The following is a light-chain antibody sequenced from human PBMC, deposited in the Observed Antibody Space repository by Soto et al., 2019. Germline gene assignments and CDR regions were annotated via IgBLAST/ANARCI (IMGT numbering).Light chain of an antibody. J-gene: IGLJ1*01. CDR2: EVS. CDR1: SSDVGGYNY. CDR3: ISYAGSNNFV. V-gene: IGLV2-8*01. Sequence: QSALTQPPSASGSPGQSVTMSCSGTSSDVGGYNYVSWHQQHPGKAPKLMIYEVSKRPSGVPDRFSGSKSGNTASLIVSGLQAEDEADYYCISYAGSNNFVFGTG.